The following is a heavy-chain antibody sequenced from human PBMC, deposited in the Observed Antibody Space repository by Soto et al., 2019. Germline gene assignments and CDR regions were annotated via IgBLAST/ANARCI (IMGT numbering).Heavy chain of an antibody. Sequence: PSEPLCLTCPFSGGSNSDYNWHWMRQPAGKGLEWIGHIYTSGITSYNPSLKSRVTMSLDTSMNQFSLRLSSVTAADTAVYYCAIDRSGADYIFTGYDNYGMDVWGQGTTVT. D-gene: IGHD3-9*01. CDR2: IYTSGIT. CDR3: AIDRSGADYIFTGYDNYGMDV. CDR1: GGSNSDYN. V-gene: IGHV4-4*07. J-gene: IGHJ6*02.